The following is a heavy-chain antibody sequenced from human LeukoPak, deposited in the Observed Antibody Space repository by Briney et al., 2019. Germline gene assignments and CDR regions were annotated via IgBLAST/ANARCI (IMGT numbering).Heavy chain of an antibody. CDR1: GFTFSDYY. J-gene: IGHJ4*02. D-gene: IGHD2-21*01. Sequence: GGSLRLSCATSGFTFSDYYMSWIRQAPGKGPEWLSLVSGNGRTTYYADSVKGRFTISRDNSKNTLYLQMNSLRAEDTAIYYCAKGTSTTASLWFDYWGQGTLVAVSS. CDR3: AKGTSTTASLWFDY. CDR2: VSGNGRTT. V-gene: IGHV3-23*01.